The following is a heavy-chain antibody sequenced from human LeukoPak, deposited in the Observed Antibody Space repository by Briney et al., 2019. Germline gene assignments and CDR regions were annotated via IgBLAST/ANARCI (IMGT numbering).Heavy chain of an antibody. CDR3: ARDGTVVVPAAISTYNWFDP. D-gene: IGHD2-2*02. V-gene: IGHV1-46*01. J-gene: IGHJ5*02. Sequence: ASVKVSCTASGYTFTSYYMHWVRQAPGQGLEWMGIINPSGGSTSYAQKFQGRVTMTRDTSTSTVYMELSSLRSEDTAVYYCARDGTVVVPAAISTYNWFDPWGQGTLVTVSP. CDR2: INPSGGST. CDR1: GYTFTSYY.